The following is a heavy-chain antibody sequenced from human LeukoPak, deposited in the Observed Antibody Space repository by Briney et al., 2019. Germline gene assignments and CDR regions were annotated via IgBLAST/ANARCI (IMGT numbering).Heavy chain of an antibody. D-gene: IGHD7-27*01. CDR1: GFTFSSHS. CDR3: AREDDDWGPNTLDV. J-gene: IGHJ3*01. Sequence: QPGRSLRLSCPASGFTFSSHSTNWVRHAPGEGLECLSYSDSGSGNIYYRGSVKGRFTISRDNAKDSMYLQMDNLRDEDTAVYYCAREDDDWGPNTLDVWGQGTVVTVSS. V-gene: IGHV3-48*02. CDR2: SDSGSGNI.